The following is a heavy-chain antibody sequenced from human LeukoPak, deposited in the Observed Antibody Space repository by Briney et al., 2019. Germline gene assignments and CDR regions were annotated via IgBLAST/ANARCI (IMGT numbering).Heavy chain of an antibody. J-gene: IGHJ4*02. Sequence: GGSLRLSCAASGFTFSSYAMSWVRQAPGKGLEWVSAISGSGGSTYYADSVKGRFTISRDNSKNTLYLQMNSLRAEDTAVYYCARGLGYCSGGSCYAIISFDYWGQGTLVTVSS. D-gene: IGHD2-15*01. CDR3: ARGLGYCSGGSCYAIISFDY. V-gene: IGHV3-23*01. CDR1: GFTFSSYA. CDR2: ISGSGGST.